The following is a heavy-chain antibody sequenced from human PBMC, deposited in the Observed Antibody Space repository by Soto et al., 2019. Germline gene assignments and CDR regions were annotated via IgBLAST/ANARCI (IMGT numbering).Heavy chain of an antibody. D-gene: IGHD2-8*01. CDR2: IDPSDSYT. J-gene: IGHJ4*02. Sequence: EVQLVQSGGEVKKPGESLKISCKGSGYSFPTYWISWLRQMPGKGLEWMGRIDPSDSYTSYSPSFQGHVTISVDKSISTAYLQLSSLQASDTAMYYCARHKKNADALLDYWGQGTLVTVSS. CDR3: ARHKKNADALLDY. CDR1: GYSFPTYW. V-gene: IGHV5-10-1*03.